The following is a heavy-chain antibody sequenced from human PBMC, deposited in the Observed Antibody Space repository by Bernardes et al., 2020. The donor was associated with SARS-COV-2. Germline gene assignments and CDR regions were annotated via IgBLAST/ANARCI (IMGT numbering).Heavy chain of an antibody. V-gene: IGHV3-33*01. CDR1: GFTFSSYG. Sequence: GGSLKLFCAASGFTFSSYGMHWVRQAPGKGLEWVSVIWYDGSNKYYADSVKGRFTISRDNSKNTLYLQMNSLRAEDTAVYYCARDQGQYDFWSGYQFDYWGQGTLVTVSS. D-gene: IGHD3-3*01. CDR3: ARDQGQYDFWSGYQFDY. J-gene: IGHJ4*02. CDR2: IWYDGSNK.